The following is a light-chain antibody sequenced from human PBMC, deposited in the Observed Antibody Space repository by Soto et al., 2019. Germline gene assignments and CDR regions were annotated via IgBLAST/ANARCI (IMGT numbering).Light chain of an antibody. V-gene: IGLV2-14*01. J-gene: IGLJ1*01. CDR1: GSDIGAYNY. Sequence: QSVLTQPASVSGSPGQSITISCTGSGSDIGAYNYVSWFQQYPGKAPKLIISEVSNRPSGVSNRFSGSKSGTAASLTISGLQTEDEADYFCFSFTTDWTHVFGTGTKVTVL. CDR2: EVS. CDR3: FSFTTDWTHV.